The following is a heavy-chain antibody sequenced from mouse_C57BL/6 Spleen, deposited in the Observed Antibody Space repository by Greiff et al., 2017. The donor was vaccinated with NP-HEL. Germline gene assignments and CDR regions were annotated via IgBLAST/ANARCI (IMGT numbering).Heavy chain of an antibody. CDR2: INPNNGGT. J-gene: IGHJ4*01. V-gene: IGHV1-26*01. CDR1: GYTFTDYY. CDR3: AREEKKTGYYYAMDY. Sequence: EVQLQQSGPELVKPGASVKISCKASGYTFTDYYMNWVKQSHGKSLEWIGDINPNNGGTSYNQKFKGKATLTVDKSSSTAYMELRSLTSEDSAVYYCAREEKKTGYYYAMDYWGQGTSVTVSS.